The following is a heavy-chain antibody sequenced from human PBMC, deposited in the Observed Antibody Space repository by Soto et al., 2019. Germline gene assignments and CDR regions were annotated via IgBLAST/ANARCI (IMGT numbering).Heavy chain of an antibody. D-gene: IGHD3-10*01. Sequence: SETLSLTCTVSGGSISSSSYYWGWIRQPPGKGLEWVGYIYYGGTTSYNPSLKSRVAISLETSKSQFSLRLTAVTAADTAVYYCARLGRYYQSLDTWGPGTLVTVSS. CDR2: IYYGGTT. CDR3: ARLGRYYQSLDT. V-gene: IGHV4-61*05. CDR1: GGSISSSSYY. J-gene: IGHJ5*01.